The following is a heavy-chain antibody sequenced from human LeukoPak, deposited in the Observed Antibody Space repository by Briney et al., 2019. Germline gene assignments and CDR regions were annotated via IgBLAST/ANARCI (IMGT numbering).Heavy chain of an antibody. CDR2: INPSGGST. V-gene: IGHV1-46*01. CDR1: GGTFSSYA. CDR3: ASGTRDTYYDILTGLDY. Sequence: ASVKVSCKASGGTFSSYAISWVRQAPGQGLEWMGIINPSGGSTSYAQKFQGRVTMTRDTSTSTVYMELSSLRSEDTAVYYCASGTRDTYYDILTGLDYWGQGTLVTVSS. J-gene: IGHJ4*02. D-gene: IGHD3-9*01.